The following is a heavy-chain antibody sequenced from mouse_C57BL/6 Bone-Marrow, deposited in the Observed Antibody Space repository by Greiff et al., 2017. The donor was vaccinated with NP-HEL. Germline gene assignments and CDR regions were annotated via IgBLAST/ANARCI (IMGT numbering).Heavy chain of an antibody. D-gene: IGHD2-4*01. CDR3: ARTNYDVWYFDV. J-gene: IGHJ1*03. CDR1: GYTFTSYW. V-gene: IGHV1-64*01. CDR2: IHPNSGST. Sequence: VQLQQPGAELVKPGASVKLSCKASGYTFTSYWMHWVKQRPGQGLEWIGMIHPNSGSTNYNEKFKSKATLTVDKSSSTAYMQLNSLTSEDSAVYFCARTNYDVWYFDVWGTGTTVTVSS.